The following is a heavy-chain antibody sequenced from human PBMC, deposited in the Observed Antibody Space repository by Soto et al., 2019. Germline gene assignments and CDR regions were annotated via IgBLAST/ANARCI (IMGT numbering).Heavy chain of an antibody. CDR1: GFTCINAW. D-gene: IGHD6-13*01. Sequence: GGSLRLSCAASGFTCINAWMSWVRQAPGRGLESVGRIKSKTDGGTTDYAAPVKGGFTISGDDAKNTLYLQMNSRKSEDTAVYYCTTVLAAAGTRRFDPWGQGPLVTVSS. V-gene: IGHV3-15*01. CDR2: IKSKTDGGTT. CDR3: TTVLAAAGTRRFDP. J-gene: IGHJ5*02.